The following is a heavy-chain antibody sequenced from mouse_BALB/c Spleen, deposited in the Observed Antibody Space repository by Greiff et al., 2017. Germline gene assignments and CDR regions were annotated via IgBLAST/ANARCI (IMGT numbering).Heavy chain of an antibody. CDR2: ISSGGST. J-gene: IGHJ4*01. CDR3: ARGMITDAMDY. D-gene: IGHD2-4*01. V-gene: IGHV5-6-5*01. Sequence: EVKLVESGGGLVKPGGSLKLSCAASGFTFSSYAMSWVRQTPEKRLEWVASISSGGSTYYPDSVKGRFTISRDNARNILYLQMSSLRSEDTAMYYCARGMITDAMDYWGQGTSVTVSS. CDR1: GFTFSSYA.